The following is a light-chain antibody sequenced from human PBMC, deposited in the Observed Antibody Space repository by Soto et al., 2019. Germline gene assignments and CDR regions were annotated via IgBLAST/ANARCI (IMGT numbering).Light chain of an antibody. J-gene: IGLJ3*02. CDR1: STDVGGNNY. V-gene: IGLV2-14*03. CDR2: DVS. Sequence: QSVLTQPASVSGSPGQSITISCTGSSTDVGGNNYVSWYQQHPGKAPKIMIYDVSNRPSGVSNRFSGPKSGNTASLTISGLQAEDEADYYCSSYTTRSTRVFGGGTKLTVL. CDR3: SSYTTRSTRV.